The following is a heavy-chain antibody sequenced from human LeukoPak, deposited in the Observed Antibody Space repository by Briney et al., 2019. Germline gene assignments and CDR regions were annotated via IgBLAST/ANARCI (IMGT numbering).Heavy chain of an antibody. CDR3: ASGVNYFDY. Sequence: GRSLRLSCAASGFTFSSYNMKWVRRAPGKGLEWVSSISSRSSYIFYADSVKGRFTISRDNAKKSLYLQMNSLRAEGTAVYYCASGVNYFDYWGQGTLVTVSS. CDR2: ISSRSSYI. J-gene: IGHJ4*02. CDR1: GFTFSSYN. D-gene: IGHD3-3*01. V-gene: IGHV3-21*01.